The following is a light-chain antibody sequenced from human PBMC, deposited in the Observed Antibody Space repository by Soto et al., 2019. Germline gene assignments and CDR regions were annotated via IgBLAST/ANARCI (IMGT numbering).Light chain of an antibody. CDR2: EVS. CDR1: SSDVGGYNY. J-gene: IGLJ3*02. V-gene: IGLV2-14*01. CDR3: SSYTTGSTLGV. Sequence: QSALTQPASVSGSPGQSITISCTGTSSDVGGYNYVSWYQQHPGKAPKLVIYEVSNRPSGISNRFSDSKSGNTASLTISGLQAEDEADYYCSSYTTGSTLGVFGGGTKLTVL.